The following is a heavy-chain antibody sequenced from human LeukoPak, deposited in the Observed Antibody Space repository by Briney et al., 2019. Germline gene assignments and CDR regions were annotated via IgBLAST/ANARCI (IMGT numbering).Heavy chain of an antibody. V-gene: IGHV4-39*01. D-gene: IGHD3-10*01. J-gene: IGHJ4*02. CDR1: GGSISSRSFY. CDR2: IYYSGTT. Sequence: SETLSLTCTVSGGSISSRSFYWGWIRQPPGKGLEWIGSIYYSGTTYFNPSLQSRVTISVDTSKNQFSLKVSSVTAADTAVYYCARSTTNYGNDYWGQGTQVTVSS. CDR3: ARSTTNYGNDY.